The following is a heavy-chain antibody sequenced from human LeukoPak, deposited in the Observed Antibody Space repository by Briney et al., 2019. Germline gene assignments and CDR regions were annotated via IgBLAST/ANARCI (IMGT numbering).Heavy chain of an antibody. CDR1: GGSFSRYA. D-gene: IGHD3-22*01. CDR3: ARGSGESGGYYYVY. J-gene: IGHJ4*02. Sequence: ASLKVSCKAYGGSFSRYAISWVRQAPGQGLEWIGGLIPIFGTANYAQKFQGRVTITADESTRTVYMELRTLRSEDTAIYHCARGSGESGGYYYVYWGRGTPVTVSS. CDR2: LIPIFGTA. V-gene: IGHV1-69*13.